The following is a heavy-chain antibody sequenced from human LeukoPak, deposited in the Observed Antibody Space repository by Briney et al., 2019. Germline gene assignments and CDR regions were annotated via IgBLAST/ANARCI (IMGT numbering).Heavy chain of an antibody. V-gene: IGHV3-21*04. CDR2: MSSSGSSI. Sequence: GGSLRLSCAASGFSFSTSTMNWVRQAPGRGLEWVSSMSSSGSSIYYADSVKGRFTISRDNAKTSLYLQINSLTAADTAVYYCARGGIADPLWGQGTLVTVSS. CDR1: GFSFSTST. D-gene: IGHD1-26*01. CDR3: ARGGIADPL. J-gene: IGHJ4*02.